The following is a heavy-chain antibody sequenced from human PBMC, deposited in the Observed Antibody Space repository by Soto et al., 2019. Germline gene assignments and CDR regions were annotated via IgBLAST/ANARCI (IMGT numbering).Heavy chain of an antibody. D-gene: IGHD5-12*01. CDR2: INPSGGST. J-gene: IGHJ4*02. CDR3: AREGMATILLLDY. Sequence: ASVKVSCKASGYTFTSYYMHWVRQAPGQGLEWMGIINPSGGSTSYARKFQGRVSMTRDTSTSTVYMELSSLRSEDTAVYYCAREGMATILLLDYWGQGTLVTVSS. CDR1: GYTFTSYY. V-gene: IGHV1-46*01.